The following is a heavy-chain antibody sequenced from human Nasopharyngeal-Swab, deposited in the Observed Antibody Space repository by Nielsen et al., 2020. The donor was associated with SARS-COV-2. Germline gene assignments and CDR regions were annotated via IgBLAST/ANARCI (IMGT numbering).Heavy chain of an antibody. V-gene: IGHV4-39*07. Sequence: SETLSLTCTVSGGSISSSSYYWGWIRQPPGKGLEWIGEINHSGSTNYNPSLKSRVIMSVDTSKNQFSLKLSSVTAADAAVYYCAKDSPLYYDILTGYQKRYNWFDPWGQGTLVTVSS. CDR1: GGSISSSSYY. CDR2: INHSGST. J-gene: IGHJ5*02. CDR3: AKDSPLYYDILTGYQKRYNWFDP. D-gene: IGHD3-9*01.